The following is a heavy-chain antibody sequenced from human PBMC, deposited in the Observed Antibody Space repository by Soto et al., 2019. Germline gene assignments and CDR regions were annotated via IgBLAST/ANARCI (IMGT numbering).Heavy chain of an antibody. Sequence: GWSIRLCCVTAGVIFTDYLMTWVRQAPGKGLEWVANVNLRGNEKYYADSVKGRFTISRDNAKKSLDLQMNSLRVEDTGVYFCASQYAQWGHGTLVTVSS. V-gene: IGHV3-7*01. CDR2: VNLRGNEK. CDR3: ASQYAQ. D-gene: IGHD2-2*01. CDR1: GVIFTDYL. J-gene: IGHJ4*01.